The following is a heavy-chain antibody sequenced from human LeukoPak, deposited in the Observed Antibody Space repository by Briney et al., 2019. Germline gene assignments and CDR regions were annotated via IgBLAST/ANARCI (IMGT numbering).Heavy chain of an antibody. V-gene: IGHV3-23*01. CDR3: AASAYYVAAADAY. Sequence: GGSLRLSCAASGFTFSSYAMSWVRQAPGKGLEWVSAISGSGGSTYYADSVKGRFTISRDYSSNTLYLQMNSLRAEDTALYYCAASAYYVAAADAYWGQGTLVTVSS. D-gene: IGHD3-22*01. CDR2: ISGSGGST. CDR1: GFTFSSYA. J-gene: IGHJ4*02.